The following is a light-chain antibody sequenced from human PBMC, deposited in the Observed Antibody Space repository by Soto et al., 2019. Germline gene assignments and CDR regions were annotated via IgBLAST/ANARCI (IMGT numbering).Light chain of an antibody. CDR2: EGS. V-gene: IGLV2-23*03. CDR3: CSYAGSSSFL. Sequence: QSALTQPASVSGSPGQSITISCTGTSSDVGSYNLVSWYQQHPGKAPKLMIFEGSKRPSGVSNRFSGSKSGNTASLTVSGLQAEDEANYYCCSYAGSSSFLLGGGT. CDR1: SSDVGSYNL. J-gene: IGLJ2*01.